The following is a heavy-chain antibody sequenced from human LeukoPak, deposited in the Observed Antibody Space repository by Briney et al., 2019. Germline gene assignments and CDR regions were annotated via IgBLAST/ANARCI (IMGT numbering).Heavy chain of an antibody. D-gene: IGHD6-6*01. Sequence: PSETLSLTCTDSGASISSGGYYWSWIRQHPGEGLEWIGYIYYSGSTSYNPPLKSRVTISQDTSKNQFSLNLNSVTAADTAVYYCARMSSSPRIDYWGQGTLVTVSS. J-gene: IGHJ4*02. CDR1: GASISSGGYY. CDR3: ARMSSSPRIDY. CDR2: IYYSGST. V-gene: IGHV4-31*03.